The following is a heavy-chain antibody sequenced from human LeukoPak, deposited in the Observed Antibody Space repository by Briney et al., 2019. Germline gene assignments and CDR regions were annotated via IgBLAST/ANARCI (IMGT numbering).Heavy chain of an antibody. CDR1: GYSFTSYW. CDR2: IYPGDSDT. J-gene: IGHJ4*02. Sequence: PGESLRISCKGSGYSFTSYWIGWVRQMPGKGLEWMGIIYPGDSDTRYSPSFQGQVTISADKSISTAYLQWSSLKASDTAMYYCARSSYDYGGNTDYWGQGTLVTVSS. D-gene: IGHD4-23*01. CDR3: ARSSYDYGGNTDY. V-gene: IGHV5-51*01.